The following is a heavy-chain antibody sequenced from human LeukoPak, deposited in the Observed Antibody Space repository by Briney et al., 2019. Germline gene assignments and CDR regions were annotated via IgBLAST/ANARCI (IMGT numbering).Heavy chain of an antibody. CDR2: IKSKTDGGTT. D-gene: IGHD1-26*01. J-gene: IGHJ4*02. CDR1: GFTFSNAW. V-gene: IGHV3-15*01. CDR3: TTDGRWELLMDY. Sequence: GGSLILSCAASGFTFSNAWMSWVRQAPGKGLEWVGRIKSKTDGGTTDYAAPVKGRFTISRDDSKNTLYLQMNSLKTEDTAVYYCTTDGRWELLMDYWGQGTLVTVSS.